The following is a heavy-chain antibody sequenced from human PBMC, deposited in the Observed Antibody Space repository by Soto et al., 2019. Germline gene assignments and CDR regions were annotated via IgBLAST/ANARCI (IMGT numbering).Heavy chain of an antibody. V-gene: IGHV1-69*13. Sequence: SVKVSCKASGGTFSSYAISWVRQAPGQGLEWMGGIIPIFGTANYAQKFQGRVTITADESTSTAYMELSSLRSEDTAVYYCARDSDWNDESGDAFDIWGQGAMVTVSS. CDR3: ARDSDWNDESGDAFDI. CDR1: GGTFSSYA. D-gene: IGHD1-1*01. J-gene: IGHJ3*02. CDR2: IIPIFGTA.